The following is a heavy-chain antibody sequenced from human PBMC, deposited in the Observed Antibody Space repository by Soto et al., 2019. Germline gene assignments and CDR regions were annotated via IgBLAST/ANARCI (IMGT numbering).Heavy chain of an antibody. D-gene: IGHD7-27*01. CDR1: GGYFSGYY. CDR2: INHSGST. CDR3: ARATGALLY. Sequence: SETLSLTCAVYGGYFSGYYWSWIRQPPGKGLEWIGEINHSGSTNYNPSLKSRVTISVDTSKNQFSLKLSSVTAADTAVYYCARATGALLYWGHGTLVTVSS. V-gene: IGHV4-34*01. J-gene: IGHJ4*01.